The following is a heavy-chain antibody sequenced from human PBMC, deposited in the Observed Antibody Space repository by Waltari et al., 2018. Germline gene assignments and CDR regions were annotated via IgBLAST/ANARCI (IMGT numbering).Heavy chain of an antibody. CDR2: INPNSGGT. Sequence: QVQLVQSGAEVKKPGASVKVSCKASGYTFTGYYMHWVRQAPGQGLEWMGWINPNSGGTNYAQKIQGRVTMTRDTSISTAYMELSRLRSDDTAVYYCARTTYYYYGMDVWGQGTTVTVSS. CDR3: ARTTYYYYGMDV. J-gene: IGHJ6*02. CDR1: GYTFTGYY. V-gene: IGHV1-2*02.